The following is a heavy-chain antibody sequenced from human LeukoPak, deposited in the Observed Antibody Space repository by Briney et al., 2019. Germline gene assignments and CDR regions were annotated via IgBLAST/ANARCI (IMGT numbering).Heavy chain of an antibody. CDR2: IYTRGSI. Sequence: SEILSLTCTVPGDSLSDNYWSWFRQPAGKGLEWIGRIYTRGSINYNPSLKSRVSMSIDTSTNQLSLNLRALTAADTAVYYCARHVAAYNPHWYFDLWGRGTLVTVSA. D-gene: IGHD5-24*01. J-gene: IGHJ2*01. CDR1: GDSLSDNY. CDR3: ARHVAAYNPHWYFDL. V-gene: IGHV4-4*07.